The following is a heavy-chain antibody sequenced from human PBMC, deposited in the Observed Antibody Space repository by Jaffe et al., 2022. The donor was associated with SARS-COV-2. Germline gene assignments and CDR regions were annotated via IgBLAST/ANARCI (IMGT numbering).Heavy chain of an antibody. CDR1: GYTFTSYA. Sequence: QVQLVQSGAEVKKPGASVKVSCKASGYTFTSYAMHWVRQAPGQRLEWMGWINAGNGNTKYSQKFQGRVTITRDTSASTAYMELSSLRSEDTAVYYCARPRGDGYNFRVYAFDIWGQGTMVTVSS. CDR3: ARPRGDGYNFRVYAFDI. J-gene: IGHJ3*02. CDR2: INAGNGNT. D-gene: IGHD5-12*01. V-gene: IGHV1-3*01.